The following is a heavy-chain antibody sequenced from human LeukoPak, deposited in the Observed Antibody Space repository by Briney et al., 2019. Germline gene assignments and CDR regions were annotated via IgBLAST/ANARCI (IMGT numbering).Heavy chain of an antibody. CDR2: IYHSGST. CDR1: GGSISSGGYS. Sequence: SETLSLTCAVSGGSISSGGYSWSWIRQPPGKGLEWIGYIYHSGSTYYNPSLKSRVTISVDRSKNQFSLKLSSVTAADTAVYYCARQTTYYYGSGSYYNGRNWFDHWGQGTLVTVSS. D-gene: IGHD3-10*01. CDR3: ARQTTYYYGSGSYYNGRNWFDH. V-gene: IGHV4-30-2*01. J-gene: IGHJ5*02.